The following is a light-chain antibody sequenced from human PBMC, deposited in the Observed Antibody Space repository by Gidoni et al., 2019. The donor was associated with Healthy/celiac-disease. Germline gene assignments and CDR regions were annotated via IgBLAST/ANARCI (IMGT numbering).Light chain of an antibody. V-gene: IGKV3-20*01. Sequence: EIVLTQSPGTLSLSPGERATLSCRASQSVSSSYLAWYQQKPSRAPRLLIYGASSTATGIPDRFSGSGSGTDFTLTISRLEPEDFAVYYCQQYGSSPLLTFGGGTKVEIK. J-gene: IGKJ4*01. CDR3: QQYGSSPLLT. CDR1: QSVSSSY. CDR2: GAS.